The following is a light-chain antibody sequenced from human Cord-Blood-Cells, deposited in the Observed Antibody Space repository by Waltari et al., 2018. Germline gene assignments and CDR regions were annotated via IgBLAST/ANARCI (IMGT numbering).Light chain of an antibody. J-gene: IGKJ1*01. V-gene: IGKV4-1*01. CDR2: WAS. CDR3: QQYYSTPPT. Sequence: EIVMNQSPDSLSGSPGERASIDFTTSQSVLYSSNNQNYLAWYQQKPGQPPKLLIYWASTRESGVPDRFSGSGSGTDFTLTISSLQAEDVAVYYCQQYYSTPPTFGQGTKVEIK. CDR1: QSVLYSSNNQNY.